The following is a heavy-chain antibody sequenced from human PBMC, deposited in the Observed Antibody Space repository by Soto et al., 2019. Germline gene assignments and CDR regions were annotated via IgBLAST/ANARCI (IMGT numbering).Heavy chain of an antibody. Sequence: GASVKVSCKASGYTFTGYYMHWVRQAPGQGLEWMGWINPNSGNTGYAQKFQGRVTMTRNTSISTAYMELSSLRSEDTAVYYCARGGEVSLVYNWFDPWGQGTLVTVSS. V-gene: IGHV1-8*02. J-gene: IGHJ5*02. CDR1: GYTFTGYY. CDR3: ARGGEVSLVYNWFDP. D-gene: IGHD3-10*01. CDR2: INPNSGNT.